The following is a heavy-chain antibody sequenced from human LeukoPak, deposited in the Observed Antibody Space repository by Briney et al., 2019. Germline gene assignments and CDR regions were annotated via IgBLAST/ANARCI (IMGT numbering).Heavy chain of an antibody. J-gene: IGHJ4*02. CDR3: ARDRGAIVGASISHFDY. CDR2: IYYSGST. Sequence: EXXSLTCTVSGGSISSYYWSWIRQPPGKGLEWIGYIYYSGSTNYNPSLTSRVTISVDTSKNQFSLKLSSVTAADTAVYYCARDRGAIVGASISHFDYWGQGTLVTVSS. CDR1: GGSISSYY. D-gene: IGHD1-26*01. V-gene: IGHV4-59*01.